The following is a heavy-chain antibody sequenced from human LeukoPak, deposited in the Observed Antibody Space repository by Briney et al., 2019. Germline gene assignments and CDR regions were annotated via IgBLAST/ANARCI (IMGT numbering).Heavy chain of an antibody. CDR3: AREEWELLFFDY. CDR1: GYTFTSYY. Sequence: GASVKVSCKASGYTFTSYYMHWVRQAPGQGLEWMGIINPSGGSTSYAQKFQGRVTMTRYTSTSTVYMELSSLRSEDTAVYYCAREEWELLFFDYWGQGTLVTVSS. CDR2: INPSGGST. J-gene: IGHJ4*02. V-gene: IGHV1-46*01. D-gene: IGHD1-26*01.